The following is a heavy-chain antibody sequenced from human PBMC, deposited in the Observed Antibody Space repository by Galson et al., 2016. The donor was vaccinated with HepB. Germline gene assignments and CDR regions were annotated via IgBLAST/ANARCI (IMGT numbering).Heavy chain of an antibody. J-gene: IGHJ5*02. CDR1: GYIFTSYY. CDR3: ARAPISRTSCSSCYNRFDP. Sequence: SVKVSCKASGYIFTSYYMHWVRQAPGQGLEWMGIINPSGGSTSYAQKFQGRVTMTRDTSTTTVYMELSSLRSEDTAMYYCARAPISRTSCSSCYNRFDPWGQGTLVTVSS. V-gene: IGHV1-46*01. D-gene: IGHD6-19*01. CDR2: INPSGGST.